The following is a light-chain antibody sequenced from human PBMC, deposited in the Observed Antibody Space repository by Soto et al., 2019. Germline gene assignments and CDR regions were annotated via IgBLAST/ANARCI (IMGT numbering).Light chain of an antibody. CDR2: EAS. CDR3: QRYNRTPRT. Sequence: DFQMTQSPSSLSASLGDRVTITCRASQDISDHLAWYQHKPGKVPKLLIYEASTLQSGVPSRFSGGGFGTDFTLTISSLQPEDVAIYYCQRYNRTPRTFGQGTKVELK. CDR1: QDISDH. J-gene: IGKJ1*01. V-gene: IGKV1-27*01.